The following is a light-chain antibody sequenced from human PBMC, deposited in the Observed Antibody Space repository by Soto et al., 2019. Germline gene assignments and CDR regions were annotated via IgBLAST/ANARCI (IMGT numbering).Light chain of an antibody. CDR1: SANIGSRY. Sequence: QAVVTQPPSVSAARGQTVTISCSGSSANIGSRYVSWYQQFPGSAPKLLIYDNDKRPSGTPDRFSGSKSGASATLGITGLQTGDEADYYCGTWDTSLSAEVFGGGTKLTVL. J-gene: IGLJ3*02. CDR2: DND. CDR3: GTWDTSLSAEV. V-gene: IGLV1-51*01.